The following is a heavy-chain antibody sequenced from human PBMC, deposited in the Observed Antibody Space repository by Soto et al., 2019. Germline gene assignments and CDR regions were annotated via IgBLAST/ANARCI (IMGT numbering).Heavy chain of an antibody. D-gene: IGHD5-12*01. J-gene: IGHJ4*02. CDR1: GGTFSSYA. Sequence: QVQLVQSGAEVRQPASSVKVSCKTSGGTFSSYAISWVRQAPGQGLEWMGGIVPIVDTSTYAQKFQGRVTITADESTSTAYIELGSLRSDDTAIYYCVRVVAIPGYPDNWGQGTLVTVSS. V-gene: IGHV1-69*12. CDR2: IVPIVDTS. CDR3: VRVVAIPGYPDN.